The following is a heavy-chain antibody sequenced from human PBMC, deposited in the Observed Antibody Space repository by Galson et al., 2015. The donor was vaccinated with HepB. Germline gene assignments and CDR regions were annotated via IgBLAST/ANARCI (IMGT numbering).Heavy chain of an antibody. Sequence: SLRLSCAASGFTFSSYSMNWVRQAPGKGLEWVSSISFSSGYIYYADSVKGRFTISRDDAKNSLYLQMSSLRAEDTAVYYCARDLDREDCGGDCYSGPDYWGQGTLVTVSS. CDR3: ARDLDREDCGGDCYSGPDY. V-gene: IGHV3-21*01. CDR2: ISFSSGYI. CDR1: GFTFSSYS. J-gene: IGHJ4*02. D-gene: IGHD2-21*02.